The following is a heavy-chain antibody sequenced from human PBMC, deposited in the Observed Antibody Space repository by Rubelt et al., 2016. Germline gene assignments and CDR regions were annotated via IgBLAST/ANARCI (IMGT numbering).Heavy chain of an antibody. J-gene: IGHJ5*02. D-gene: IGHD3-3*01. Sequence: QVQLVQSGAEVKKPGSSVKVSCKASGGTFSSYAISWVRQAPGQGLEWMGGIIPIFGTESYAPEFQGRVTLTAEGPTSTAYMDLSSLRSEDTAVYYCATGGDFGVVIPSWLDPWGQGAVVAVTS. CDR1: GGTFSSYA. CDR3: ATGGDFGVVIPSWLDP. CDR2: IIPIFGTE. V-gene: IGHV1-69*01.